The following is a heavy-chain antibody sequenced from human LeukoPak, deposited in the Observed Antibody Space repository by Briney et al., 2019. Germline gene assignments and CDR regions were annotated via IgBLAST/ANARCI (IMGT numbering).Heavy chain of an antibody. J-gene: IGHJ4*02. D-gene: IGHD6-13*01. CDR3: AREYSSSWYHMDY. CDR1: GGSISSYY. V-gene: IGHV4-59*08. CDR2: IYFSGST. Sequence: SETLSLTCTVSGGSISSYYWSWIRQPPGKGLEWIGYIYFSGSTNYSPSLKSRVTISVDTSKNQFSLKLSSVTAADTAVYYCAREYSSSWYHMDYWGQGTLVTVSS.